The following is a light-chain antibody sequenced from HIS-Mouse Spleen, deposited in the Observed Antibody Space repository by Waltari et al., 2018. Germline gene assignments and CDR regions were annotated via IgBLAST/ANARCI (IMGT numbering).Light chain of an antibody. CDR2: KDS. Sequence: SYELTQPPSVSVSPGQTARITCSGDALPKQYAYWYQQKPGQAPVLVIYKDSERPSGIPERFSGSSSGKTGTLTISGVQAEDEADYYCQSADSSGTYVFGTGTKVTVL. V-gene: IGLV3-25*03. J-gene: IGLJ1*01. CDR3: QSADSSGTYV. CDR1: ALPKQY.